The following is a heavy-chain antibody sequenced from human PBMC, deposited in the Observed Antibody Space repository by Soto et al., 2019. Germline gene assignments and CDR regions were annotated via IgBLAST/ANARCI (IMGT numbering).Heavy chain of an antibody. CDR2: INPNSGDT. CDR1: GYTFTGYY. V-gene: IGHV1-2*02. CDR3: ARFGPYTVDV. D-gene: IGHD3-3*01. Sequence: QVQLVQSGAEVKKPGASVKVSCKASGYTFTGYYMHWVRQAPGQGLEWMGYINPNSGDTKYAQKLQGRVTMTRDTSVSTAYMEVSRLRSDDTAMYYCARFGPYTVDVWGQGTTVTVSS. J-gene: IGHJ6*02.